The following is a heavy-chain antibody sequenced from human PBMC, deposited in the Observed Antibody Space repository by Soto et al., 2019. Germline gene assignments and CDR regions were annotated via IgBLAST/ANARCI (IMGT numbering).Heavy chain of an antibody. CDR3: ASPRGYSYEFDY. V-gene: IGHV3-30-3*01. J-gene: IGHJ4*02. D-gene: IGHD5-18*01. Sequence: LRLSFAASGXTFSSYAMHWVRQAPGKGLEWVAVISYDGSNKYYADSVKGRFTISRDNSKNTLYLQMNSLRAEDTAVYYCASPRGYSYEFDYWGQGTLVTVSS. CDR2: ISYDGSNK. CDR1: GXTFSSYA.